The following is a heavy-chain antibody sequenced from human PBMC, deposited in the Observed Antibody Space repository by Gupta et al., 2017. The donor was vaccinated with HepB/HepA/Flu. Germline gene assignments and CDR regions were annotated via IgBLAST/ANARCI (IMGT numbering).Heavy chain of an antibody. Sequence: TCSVRQAPGKGLDWVAAISGSGGTTYYADSVKGRFTISRDNSKNTLYLQMNSLRAEDTALYYCTKAYYYDSSGYEPALDSWGQGSLVTVSS. V-gene: IGHV3-23*01. CDR2: ISGSGGTT. CDR3: TKAYYYDSSGYEPALDS. J-gene: IGHJ4*02. D-gene: IGHD3-22*01.